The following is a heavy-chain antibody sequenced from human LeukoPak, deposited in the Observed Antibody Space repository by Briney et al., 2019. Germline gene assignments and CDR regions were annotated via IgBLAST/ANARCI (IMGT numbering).Heavy chain of an antibody. Sequence: SVKVSCKASGGTFSSYAISWVRQAPGQGLEWMGRIIPILGIANYAQKFQGRVTITADKSTSTAYMELSSLRSEDTAVYYCARGETSPYYYYYYGMDVWGQGTTVTVSS. CDR1: GGTFSSYA. D-gene: IGHD1/OR15-1a*01. CDR2: IIPILGIA. CDR3: ARGETSPYYYYYYGMDV. V-gene: IGHV1-69*04. J-gene: IGHJ6*02.